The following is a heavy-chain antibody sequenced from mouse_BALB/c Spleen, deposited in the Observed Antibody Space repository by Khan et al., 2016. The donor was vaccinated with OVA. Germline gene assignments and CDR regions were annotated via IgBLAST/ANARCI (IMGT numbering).Heavy chain of an antibody. CDR1: GYAFSSSW. CDR3: ARSTAPYALDY. D-gene: IGHD1-2*01. CDR2: IYPGDGDT. V-gene: IGHV1-82*01. J-gene: IGHJ4*01. Sequence: VKLLESGPELVKPGASVKISCKASGYAFSSSWMNWVKQRPGKGLEWIGRIYPGDGDTNYNGKFKGKATMTADKSSSPAYMQLSSLTSVDSAVYFCARSTAPYALDYWGQGTSVTVSS.